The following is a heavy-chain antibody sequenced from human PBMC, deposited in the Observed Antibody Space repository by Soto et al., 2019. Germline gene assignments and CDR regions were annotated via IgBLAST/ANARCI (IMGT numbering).Heavy chain of an antibody. V-gene: IGHV5-10-1*01. CDR1: GYSFTSYW. Sequence: GESLKISCKGSGYSFTSYWISWVRQMPGKGLEGMGRIDPSDSYTNYSPSFQGHVTISADKSISTAYLQWRSLKASDTAMYYCARRRVVPAAKYYYYYGMDVWGQGTTVTVSS. CDR2: IDPSDSYT. D-gene: IGHD2-2*01. CDR3: ARRRVVPAAKYYYYYGMDV. J-gene: IGHJ6*02.